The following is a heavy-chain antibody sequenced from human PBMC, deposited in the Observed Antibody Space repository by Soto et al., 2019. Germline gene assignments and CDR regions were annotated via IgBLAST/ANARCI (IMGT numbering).Heavy chain of an antibody. D-gene: IGHD3-22*01. V-gene: IGHV3-30-3*01. CDR1: GFTFSSYA. CDR2: ISYDGSNK. Sequence: PGGSLRLSCAASGFTFSSYAMHWVRQAPGKGLEWVAVISYDGSNKYYADSVKGRFTISRDNSKNTLYLQMNSLRAEDTAVYYCARASYYYDSSGSHYWGQGTLVTVSS. J-gene: IGHJ4*02. CDR3: ARASYYYDSSGSHY.